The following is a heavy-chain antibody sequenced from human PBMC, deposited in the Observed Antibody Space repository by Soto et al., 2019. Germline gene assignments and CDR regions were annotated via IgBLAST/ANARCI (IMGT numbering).Heavy chain of an antibody. V-gene: IGHV3-9*01. Sequence: GGSLRLSCAASGFTFDDYAMHWVRQAPGKGLEWGSGICWNSGSIGYADSVKGRFTISRDNAKNTLYLQMNSLRAEDTAVYYCARGATVGYCSGGIILHEFLSCFEPWCQGTLVTLSS. D-gene: IGHD2-15*01. CDR1: GFTFDDYA. J-gene: IGHJ5*02. CDR2: ICWNSGSI. CDR3: ARGATVGYCSGGIILHEFLSCFEP.